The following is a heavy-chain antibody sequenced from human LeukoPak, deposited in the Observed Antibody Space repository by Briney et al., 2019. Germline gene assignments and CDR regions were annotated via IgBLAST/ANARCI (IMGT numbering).Heavy chain of an antibody. Sequence: PGGYLRLSCAASGFTFSSYWMRWVRQAPGKGLEWVANIKQDGSEKYYVDSVKGRFTISRDNAKNSLYLQMNSLRAEDTAVYYCARAQEQWLVLYYFDYWGQGTLVTVSS. J-gene: IGHJ4*02. CDR2: IKQDGSEK. CDR1: GFTFSSYW. CDR3: ARAQEQWLVLYYFDY. V-gene: IGHV3-7*03. D-gene: IGHD6-19*01.